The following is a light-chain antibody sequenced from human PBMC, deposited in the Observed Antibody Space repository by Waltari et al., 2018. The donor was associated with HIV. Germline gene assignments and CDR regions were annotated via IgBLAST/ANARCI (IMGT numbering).Light chain of an antibody. V-gene: IGKV3-11*01. J-gene: IGKJ4*01. CDR2: DAS. CDR1: QSVSSY. CDR3: QQRSRKLT. Sequence: EIVSTQSPATLSLSPGERATLFCRASQSVSSYLAWYQQKPGQAPRLLIYDASNRATGIPARFSGSGSGTDFTLTISSLEPEDFAVYYCQQRSRKLTFGGGTKVEVK.